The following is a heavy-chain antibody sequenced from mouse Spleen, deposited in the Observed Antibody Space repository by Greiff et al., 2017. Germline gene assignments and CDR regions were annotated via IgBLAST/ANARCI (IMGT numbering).Heavy chain of an antibody. CDR3: ARSITTDYYAMDY. CDR1: GYTFTSYW. CDR2: IDPSDSYT. D-gene: IGHD1-1*01. J-gene: IGHJ4*01. Sequence: QVQLQQSGAELVMPGASVKLSCKASGYTFTSYWMHWVKQRPGQGLEWIGEIDPSDSYTNYNQKFKGKATLTVDKSSRTAYMQLSSLTSEDSAVYYCARSITTDYYAMDYWGQGTSVTVSS. V-gene: IGHV1-69*01.